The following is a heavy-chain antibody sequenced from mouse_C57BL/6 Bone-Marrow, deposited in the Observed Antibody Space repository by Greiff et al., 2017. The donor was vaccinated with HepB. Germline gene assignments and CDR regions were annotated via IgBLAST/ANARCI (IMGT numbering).Heavy chain of an antibody. V-gene: IGHV1-64*01. Sequence: QVQLQQPGAELVKPGASVKLSCKASGYTFTSYWMHWVKQRPGQGLEWIGMIHPNSGSTNYNEKFESKATLTVDKSSSTAYMQLSSLTSEDSAVYYCARGGNLYAMDYWGQGTSVTVSS. CDR1: GYTFTSYW. CDR2: IHPNSGST. CDR3: ARGGNLYAMDY. J-gene: IGHJ4*01. D-gene: IGHD2-1*01.